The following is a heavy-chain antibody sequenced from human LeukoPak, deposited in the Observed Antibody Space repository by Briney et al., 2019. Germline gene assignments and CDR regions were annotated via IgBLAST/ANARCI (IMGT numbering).Heavy chain of an antibody. CDR1: GFTSNTYF. CDR3: ARSGPEQWGSNFYFYMDV. D-gene: IGHD1-26*01. Sequence: GGSLRLSCAVSGFTSNTYFMHWVRQSPGKGLVWVSHIGTDGTDTAYADSVKGRFTISRDNAKDTLYLQMHSLRAEDTAVYYCARSGPEQWGSNFYFYMDVWGKGTTLTVSS. J-gene: IGHJ6*03. V-gene: IGHV3-74*01. CDR2: IGTDGTDT.